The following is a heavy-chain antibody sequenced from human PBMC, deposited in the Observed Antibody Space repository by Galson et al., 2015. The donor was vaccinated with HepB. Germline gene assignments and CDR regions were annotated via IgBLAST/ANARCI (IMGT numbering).Heavy chain of an antibody. CDR1: GFTFGDYA. Sequence: SLRLSCAASGFTFGDYAMSWFRQAPGKGLEWVGFIRSKAYGGTTEYAASVKGRFTISRDDSKSIAYLQMNSLKTEDTAVYYCTRRIVGATRDAFDIWGQGTMVTVSS. V-gene: IGHV3-49*03. CDR3: TRRIVGATRDAFDI. J-gene: IGHJ3*02. CDR2: IRSKAYGGTT. D-gene: IGHD1-26*01.